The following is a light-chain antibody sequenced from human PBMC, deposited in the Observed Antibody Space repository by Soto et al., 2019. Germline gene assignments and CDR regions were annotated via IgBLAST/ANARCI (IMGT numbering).Light chain of an antibody. J-gene: IGKJ5*01. CDR2: DAS. CDR1: QSVRSER. CDR3: QEYDGPPPIT. Sequence: EIVLTQSPDTLSLSLGERATLSCRASQSVRSERLAWYQQKPGQAPRLVIFDASSRASGTPERFSGSGSGTDFTLTITRLEPEDFAVYYCQEYDGPPPITFGLGTRLEIK. V-gene: IGKV3-20*01.